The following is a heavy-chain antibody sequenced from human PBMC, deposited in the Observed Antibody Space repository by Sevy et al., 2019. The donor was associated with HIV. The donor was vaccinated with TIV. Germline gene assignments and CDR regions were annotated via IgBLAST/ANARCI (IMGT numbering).Heavy chain of an antibody. J-gene: IGHJ4*02. V-gene: IGHV3-7*01. CDR3: VRAIAADGSF. CDR2: IKQDGSVK. D-gene: IGHD6-13*01. Sequence: GGSLRLSCAASGFSLNSYWMSWVRQAPGKGLEWVANIKQDGSVKYYVDAVKGRFTISRDNARNLLYLQMNSLRAEDTALYYCVRAIAADGSFWGQGTLVTVSS. CDR1: GFSLNSYW.